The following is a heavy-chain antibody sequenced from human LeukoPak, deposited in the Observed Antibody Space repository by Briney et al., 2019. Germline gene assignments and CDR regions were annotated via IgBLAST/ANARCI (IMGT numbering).Heavy chain of an antibody. CDR2: INPNRGGT. V-gene: IGHV1-2*02. CDR1: GYTFTGYY. CDR3: ARDVRTYYYDSSGYGY. Sequence: ASVKVSCKASGYTFTGYYMHWVRQAPGQGLEWMGWINPNRGGTNYAQKFQGRVTMTRDTSISTAYMELSRLRSDDTAVYYCARDVRTYYYDSSGYGYWGQGTLVTVSS. D-gene: IGHD3-22*01. J-gene: IGHJ4*02.